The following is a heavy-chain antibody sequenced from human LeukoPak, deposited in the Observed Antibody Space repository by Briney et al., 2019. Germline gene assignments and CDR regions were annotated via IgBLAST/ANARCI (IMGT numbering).Heavy chain of an antibody. J-gene: IGHJ4*02. CDR3: ARVYDSSGYYYLDY. V-gene: IGHV4-31*03. CDR2: IYYSGST. D-gene: IGHD3-22*01. CDR1: GGSISSGGYY. Sequence: PSQTLSLTCTVSGGSISSGGYYWSWIRQHPGKGLEWIGDIYYSGSTYYNPSLKSRVTISVDTSKNQFSLKLSSVTAADTAVYYCARVYDSSGYYYLDYWGQGTLVTVSS.